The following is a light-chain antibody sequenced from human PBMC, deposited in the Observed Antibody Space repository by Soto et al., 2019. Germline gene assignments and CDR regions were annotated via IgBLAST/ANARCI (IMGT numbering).Light chain of an antibody. V-gene: IGKV3-15*01. CDR3: QQYNNLPRT. CDR1: QTIDNT. Sequence: EIVMTQSPATLSLSPGERATLSCRASQTIDNTLAWYQHKPGQAPRLLIYGASTRATDIPARFSGSGSGTEFTLTISSLQSEDYAVYYCQQYNNLPRTFGGGTKVDIK. J-gene: IGKJ4*01. CDR2: GAS.